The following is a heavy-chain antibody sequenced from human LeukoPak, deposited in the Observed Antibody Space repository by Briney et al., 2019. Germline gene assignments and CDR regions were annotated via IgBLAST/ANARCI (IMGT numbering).Heavy chain of an antibody. J-gene: IGHJ4*02. CDR1: GYTFTSYG. CDR3: AREENGYNNFDY. CDR2: ISAYNGNT. D-gene: IGHD5-24*01. V-gene: IGHV1-18*01. Sequence: ASVKVSCKASGYTFTSYGISWVRQAPGQGLEWMGWISAYNGNTNHAQKLQGRVTMTTDTSTSTAYMELRSLRSDDTAVYYCAREENGYNNFDYWGQGTLVTVSS.